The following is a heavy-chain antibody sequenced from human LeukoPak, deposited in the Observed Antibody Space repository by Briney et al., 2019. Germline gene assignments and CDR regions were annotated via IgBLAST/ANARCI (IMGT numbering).Heavy chain of an antibody. CDR1: GFTVSSNY. Sequence: GGSLRLSCAASGFTVSSNYMSWVRQAPGKGLEWVSVIYSGGSTYYADSVKGRFTISRDNSKNTLYLQMNSLGAEDTAVYYCARGLLGYYFDYWGQGTLVTVSS. J-gene: IGHJ4*02. CDR2: IYSGGST. V-gene: IGHV3-66*01. D-gene: IGHD2-15*01. CDR3: ARGLLGYYFDY.